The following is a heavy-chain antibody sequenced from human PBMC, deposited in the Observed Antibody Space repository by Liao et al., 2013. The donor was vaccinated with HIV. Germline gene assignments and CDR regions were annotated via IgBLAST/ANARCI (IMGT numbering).Heavy chain of an antibody. CDR3: ARVRRGYSYGY. D-gene: IGHD5-18*01. Sequence: QVQLQESGPGLVKPSQTLSLTCTVSGGSISSGSYYWSWIRQPAGKGLEWIGRIYTSGSTNYNPSLKSRVTISVDTSKNQFSLKLSSVTAADTAVYYCARVRRGYSYGYWGQGTLVTVSS. CDR2: IYTSGST. CDR1: GGSISSGSYY. V-gene: IGHV4-61*02. J-gene: IGHJ4*02.